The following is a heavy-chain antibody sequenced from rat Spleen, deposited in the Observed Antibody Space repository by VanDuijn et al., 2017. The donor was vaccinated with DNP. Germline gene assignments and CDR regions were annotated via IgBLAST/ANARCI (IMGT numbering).Heavy chain of an antibody. D-gene: IGHD1-3*01. CDR3: ATGRDYGSYFDY. Sequence: EVQLVESGGGLVQPGNSLKLSCAASGFTFSDYAMAWVRQSPKKGLEWVATIIYDGSSTYYRDSVKGRFTISRDNAKSTLYLQMDSLRSEDTATYYCATGRDYGSYFDYWGQGVMVTVSS. V-gene: IGHV5S10*01. J-gene: IGHJ2*01. CDR2: IIYDGSST. CDR1: GFTFSDYA.